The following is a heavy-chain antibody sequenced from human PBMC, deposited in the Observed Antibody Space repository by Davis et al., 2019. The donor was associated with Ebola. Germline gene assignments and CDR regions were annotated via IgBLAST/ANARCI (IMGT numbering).Heavy chain of an antibody. CDR1: GFTFSSYA. V-gene: IGHV3-9*01. D-gene: IGHD3-3*01. CDR2: ISWNSGSI. CDR3: AKVGRHYDFWSAKPGARYYYYGMDV. Sequence: GGSLRLSCAASGFTFSSYAMSWVRQAPGKGLEWVSGISWNSGSIGYADSVKGRFTISRDNAKNSLYLQMNSLRAEDTAVYYCAKVGRHYDFWSAKPGARYYYYGMDVWGQGTTVTVSS. J-gene: IGHJ6*02.